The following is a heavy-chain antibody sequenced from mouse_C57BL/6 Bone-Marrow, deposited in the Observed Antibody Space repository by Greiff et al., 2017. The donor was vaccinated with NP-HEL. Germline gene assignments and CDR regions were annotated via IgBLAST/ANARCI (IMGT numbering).Heavy chain of an antibody. V-gene: IGHV1-47*01. CDR1: ASTFPTFP. Sequence: QVQLQQSGAELVKPGASVKMPSRPSASTFPTFPMEWLNRIHGKSLDWIGNFIPTNVFPKSNKNFKNKATLTVEKSSSTVYLELSRLTSDDSSVYYCARGGNYWYYFDYWGQGTTLTVSS. D-gene: IGHD2-1*01. J-gene: IGHJ2*01. CDR3: ARGGNYWYYFDY. CDR2: FIPTNVFP.